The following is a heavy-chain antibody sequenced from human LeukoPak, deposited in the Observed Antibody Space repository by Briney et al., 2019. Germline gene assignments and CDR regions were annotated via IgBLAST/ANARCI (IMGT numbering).Heavy chain of an antibody. D-gene: IGHD3-22*01. V-gene: IGHV1-18*01. CDR3: ATNYYDSSGYYSIDY. Sequence: ASVKVSCKASGYTFTRYGISWVQQAPGQGLEWMGWIDTYNGNTDYAQKLQGRVTMTTDTSTSTAYMELRSLRSDDTALYYCATNYYDSSGYYSIDYWGQGTLVTVSS. CDR1: GYTFTRYG. J-gene: IGHJ4*02. CDR2: IDTYNGNT.